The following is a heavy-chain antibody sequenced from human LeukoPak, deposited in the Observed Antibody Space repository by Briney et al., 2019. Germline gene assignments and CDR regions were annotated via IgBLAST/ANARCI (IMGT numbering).Heavy chain of an antibody. CDR3: XKVLAGTFDY. D-gene: IGHD6-19*01. V-gene: IGHV3-9*01. CDR2: ISWNSGSI. CDR1: GFTFDDYA. Sequence: GGSLRLSCAASGFTFDDYAMHWVRQAPGKGLEWVSGISWNSGSIGYADSVKGRFTISRDNAKNSLYLQMNSLRAEDTALYYXXKVLAGTFDYWGQGTLVTVSS. J-gene: IGHJ4*02.